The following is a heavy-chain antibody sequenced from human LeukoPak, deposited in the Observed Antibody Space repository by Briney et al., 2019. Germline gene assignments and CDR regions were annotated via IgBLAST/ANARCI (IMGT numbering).Heavy chain of an antibody. CDR2: INSDGSNT. D-gene: IGHD2-15*01. Sequence: GGSLRLSCAASGFTFSTYWMHWVRQAPGKGLVWVSRINSDGSNTTYADSVKGRFTISRDNAKKTLYLQMNSLRAEDTAVYYCARDHCSGGSCSTYNWFDPWGQGTLVTVSS. CDR3: ARDHCSGGSCSTYNWFDP. CDR1: GFTFSTYW. V-gene: IGHV3-74*01. J-gene: IGHJ5*02.